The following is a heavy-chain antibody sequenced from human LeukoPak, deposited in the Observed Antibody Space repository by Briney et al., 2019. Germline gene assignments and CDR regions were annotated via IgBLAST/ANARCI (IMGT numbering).Heavy chain of an antibody. CDR3: ARDRSYDSSGYSDY. V-gene: IGHV1-69*04. CDR1: GGTFSSYA. Sequence: ASVKVSCKASGGTFSSYAIIWVRQAPGQGLEWMGRIIPILGIANYAQKFQGRVTITADKSTSTAYMELSSLRSEDTAVYYCARDRSYDSSGYSDYWGQGTLVTVSS. CDR2: IIPILGIA. J-gene: IGHJ4*02. D-gene: IGHD3-22*01.